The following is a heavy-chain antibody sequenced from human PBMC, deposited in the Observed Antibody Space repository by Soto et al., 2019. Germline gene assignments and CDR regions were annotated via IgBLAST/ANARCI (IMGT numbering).Heavy chain of an antibody. CDR2: IYHSGST. CDR3: ARGMTTVTTLDY. V-gene: IGHV4-30-2*01. D-gene: IGHD4-4*01. J-gene: IGHJ4*02. CDR1: GGSISSGGYS. Sequence: QLQLQESGSGLVKPSQTLSLTCAVCGGSISSGGYSWSWIRQPPGKGLEWIGYIYHSGSTYYNPSLKSRITLSIDRSTNQLSLTLSSVAAADTDVYYCARGMTTVTTLDYWGQGTLVTVS.